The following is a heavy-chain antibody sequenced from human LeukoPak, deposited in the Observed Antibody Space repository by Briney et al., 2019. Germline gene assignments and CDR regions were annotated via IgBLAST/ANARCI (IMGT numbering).Heavy chain of an antibody. J-gene: IGHJ4*02. CDR3: ARGAAAGTYYFDY. D-gene: IGHD6-13*01. Sequence: SETLSLTCAVYGGSFSGYYWSWIRQPPGKGLEWIGEINHSGSTNYNPSLKSRVTISVDTSKTQFPLKLSSVTAADTAVYYCARGAAAGTYYFDYWGQGTLVTVSS. CDR1: GGSFSGYY. V-gene: IGHV4-34*01. CDR2: INHSGST.